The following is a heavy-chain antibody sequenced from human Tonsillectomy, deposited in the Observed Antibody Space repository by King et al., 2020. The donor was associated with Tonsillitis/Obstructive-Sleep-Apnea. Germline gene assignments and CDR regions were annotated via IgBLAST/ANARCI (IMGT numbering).Heavy chain of an antibody. D-gene: IGHD3-10*01. CDR1: GYSFTTYW. J-gene: IGHJ6*03. V-gene: IGHV5-51*01. Sequence: QLVQSGAEVKKPGESLRISCKGSGYSFTTYWIDWVRQMPGNGLEWMGIIYPGDSDTRYSPSFQGQVTFSADKSISTAYLHWNSLKASDTAIYYCARHEYASGRNYMDVWGKGTTVTVSS. CDR2: IYPGDSDT. CDR3: ARHEYASGRNYMDV.